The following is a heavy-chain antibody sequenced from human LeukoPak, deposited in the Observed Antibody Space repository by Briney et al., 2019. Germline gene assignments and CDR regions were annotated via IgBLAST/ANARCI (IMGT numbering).Heavy chain of an antibody. J-gene: IGHJ4*02. D-gene: IGHD3-10*01. CDR2: ISAYNGNT. CDR3: ARERDYYDYFDY. CDR1: GYTFTSYG. V-gene: IGHV1-18*01. Sequence: ASVKVSCKASGYTFTSYGISWVRQAPGQGLEWMGWISAYNGNTNYAQKLQGRVTITRGTSASTAYMELSSLRSEDTAVYYCARERDYYDYFDYWGQGTLVTVSS.